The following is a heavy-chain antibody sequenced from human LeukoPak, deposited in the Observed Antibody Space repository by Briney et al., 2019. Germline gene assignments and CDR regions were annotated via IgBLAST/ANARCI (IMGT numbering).Heavy chain of an antibody. CDR1: GYTFTSYG. V-gene: IGHV1-18*01. CDR2: ISAYNGNT. J-gene: IGHJ5*02. D-gene: IGHD2-2*01. Sequence: GASVKVSCKASGYTFTSYGISWVRQAPGQGLEWMGWISAYNGNTNYAQKLQGRVTMTTDTSTSTAYMELRSLRSDDTAVYYCARDPGPDCSSTSCYSYSWFDPWGQGTLVTVSS. CDR3: ARDPGPDCSSTSCYSYSWFDP.